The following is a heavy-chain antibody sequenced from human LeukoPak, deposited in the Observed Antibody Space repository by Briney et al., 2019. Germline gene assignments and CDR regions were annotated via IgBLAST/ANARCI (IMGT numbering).Heavy chain of an antibody. CDR2: INPNSGDT. CDR1: GYTFTDYY. V-gene: IGHV1-2*02. Sequence: ASVKVSCKASGYTFTDYYTHWVRHAPGQGLEWMAWINPNSGDTYYAQNFHDRITLPRDPSISTAYMELSRLRSDDTAIYYCARANALYCSSTSCLFDYWGQGTLVTVSS. CDR3: ARANALYCSSTSCLFDY. D-gene: IGHD2-2*01. J-gene: IGHJ4*02.